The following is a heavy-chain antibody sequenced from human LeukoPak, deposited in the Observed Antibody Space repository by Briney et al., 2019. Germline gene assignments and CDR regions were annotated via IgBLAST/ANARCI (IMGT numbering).Heavy chain of an antibody. CDR3: ARHCSSTSCYKVPLDY. V-gene: IGHV4-59*08. D-gene: IGHD2-2*02. Sequence: SETLSLTCTVSGGSISSYYWSWIRQPPGKGLEWIGYIYYSGSTNYNPSLKSRVTISVDTSKNQFSLKLSSVTAADTAVYYCARHCSSTSCYKVPLDYWGQETLVTVSS. J-gene: IGHJ4*02. CDR1: GGSISSYY. CDR2: IYYSGST.